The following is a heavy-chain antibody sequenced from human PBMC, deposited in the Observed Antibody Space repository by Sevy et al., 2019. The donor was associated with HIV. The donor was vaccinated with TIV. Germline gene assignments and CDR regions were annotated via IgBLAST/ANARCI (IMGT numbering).Heavy chain of an antibody. CDR2: IKSKTDGGTT. CDR3: TTDSRNRGLFALLDY. D-gene: IGHD3-10*01. V-gene: IGHV3-15*01. Sequence: GGSLRLSCAASGFTFSNAWMSWVRQAPGKGLEWVGRIKSKTDGGTTDDAAPVKGRFTISRDESKIPLYLQMNRLKTDDKAIYYCTTDSRNRGLFALLDYWGQGTLVTVSS. J-gene: IGHJ4*02. CDR1: GFTFSNAW.